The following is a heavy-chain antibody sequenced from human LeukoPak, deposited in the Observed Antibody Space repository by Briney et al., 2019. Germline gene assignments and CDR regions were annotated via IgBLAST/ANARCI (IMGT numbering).Heavy chain of an antibody. Sequence: QPGGSLRLSCAASGFTFSDFAMSWVRQAPGKGLEWVSGTIGSGATTFYADSVKGRFTISRDNSKNTLFLQMNSLRAEDTAVYYCARDPFSYYDSSGYYQDWYFDLWGRGTLVTVSS. CDR3: ARDPFSYYDSSGYYQDWYFDL. CDR2: TIGSGATT. J-gene: IGHJ2*01. V-gene: IGHV3-23*01. CDR1: GFTFSDFA. D-gene: IGHD3-22*01.